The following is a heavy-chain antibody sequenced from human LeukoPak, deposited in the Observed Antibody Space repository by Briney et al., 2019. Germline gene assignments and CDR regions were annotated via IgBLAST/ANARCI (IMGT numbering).Heavy chain of an antibody. J-gene: IGHJ3*02. Sequence: SETLSLTCAVYGGSFSGYYWSWIRQPPGKGLEWIGEINHSGSTNYNPSLKSRATISVDTSKNQFSLNLSSVTAADTAVYYCARDRSRGDYDAFDIWGQGTMVTVSS. V-gene: IGHV4-34*01. CDR2: INHSGST. CDR3: ARDRSRGDYDAFDI. CDR1: GGSFSGYY. D-gene: IGHD4-17*01.